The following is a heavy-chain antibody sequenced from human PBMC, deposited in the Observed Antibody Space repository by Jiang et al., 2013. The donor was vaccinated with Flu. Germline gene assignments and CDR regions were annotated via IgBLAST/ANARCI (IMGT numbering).Heavy chain of an antibody. CDR2: TYYRSKWYN. Sequence: SQTLSLTCAISGDSVSSNSAAWNWIRQSPSRGLEWLGRTYYRSKWYNDFVVSVKSRITVNPDTSKNQLSLQLNSVTPDDTAVYYCARGHPYGAGSYYDAFDIWGQGTMVTVSS. V-gene: IGHV6-1*01. J-gene: IGHJ3*02. D-gene: IGHD3-10*01. CDR3: ARGHPYGAGSYYDAFDI. CDR1: GDSVSSNSAA.